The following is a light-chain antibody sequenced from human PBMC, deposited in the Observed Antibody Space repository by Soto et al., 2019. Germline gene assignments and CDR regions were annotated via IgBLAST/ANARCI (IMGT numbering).Light chain of an antibody. Sequence: EIVLTQSPATLSLSPGERATLSCRASQSVSSYLAWYQQKPGQAPRLLIYDASNRATGIPARFSGSGSGTDFPLTIRSLEPEDFAVYYCQQRSNWPRGTFGQGTKVEIK. J-gene: IGKJ1*01. V-gene: IGKV3-11*01. CDR2: DAS. CDR1: QSVSSY. CDR3: QQRSNWPRGT.